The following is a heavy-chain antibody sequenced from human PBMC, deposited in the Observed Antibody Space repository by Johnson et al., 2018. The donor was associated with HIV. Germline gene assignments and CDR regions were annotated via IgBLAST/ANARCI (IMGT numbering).Heavy chain of an antibody. CDR1: GFTFSSYA. V-gene: IGHV3-30-3*01. CDR3: AKDSHSSGWSAFDI. Sequence: VQLVESGGGVVQSGRSLRLSCAASGFTFSSYAMHWVRQAPGKELEWVALISYDGSITYYADSVKGRFTISRDTSKNTLYLQMNSLRAEDTAVYYCAKDSHSSGWSAFDIWGQWTMVTVSS. D-gene: IGHD6-19*01. J-gene: IGHJ3*02. CDR2: ISYDGSIT.